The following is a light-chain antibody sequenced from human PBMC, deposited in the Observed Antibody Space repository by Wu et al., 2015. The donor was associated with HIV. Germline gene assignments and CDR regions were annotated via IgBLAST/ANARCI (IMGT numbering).Light chain of an antibody. J-gene: IGKJ3*01. CDR1: QDISKY. V-gene: IGKV1-33*01. Sequence: DIQMTQSPSSLSASVGDRVTITCQASQDISKYLNWYQHKPGKAPKLLIYDASNLETGVPSTFSGSGSGTDFTFTISSLEPEDVATYYCQQYDVLPITFGPGTKVDIK. CDR2: DAS. CDR3: QQYDVLPIT.